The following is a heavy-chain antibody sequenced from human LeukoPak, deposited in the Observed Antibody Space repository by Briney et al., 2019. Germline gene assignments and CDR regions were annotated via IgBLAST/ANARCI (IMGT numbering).Heavy chain of an antibody. Sequence: GGSLRRSCAASGFTFSSYWMSWVRQAPGKGLEWVGRIKSTTVDATPEYAAPVKGRFTISRDDSKNTVYLQMNSLKTEDTAVYYCTTGPGNSGYWGQGTLVTVSS. CDR1: GFTFSSYW. CDR3: TTGPGNSGY. D-gene: IGHD4-23*01. CDR2: IKSTTVDATP. J-gene: IGHJ4*02. V-gene: IGHV3-15*01.